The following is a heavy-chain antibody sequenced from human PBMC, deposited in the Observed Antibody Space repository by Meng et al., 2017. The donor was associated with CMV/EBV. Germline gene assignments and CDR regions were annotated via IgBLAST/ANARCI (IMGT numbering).Heavy chain of an antibody. CDR1: GYTFTSYD. CDR2: MNPNSGNT. CDR3: ARGGDCSSTSCYMEKWFFPLQQVYGMDV. D-gene: IGHD2-2*02. V-gene: IGHV1-8*03. Sequence: ASVKVSCKASGYTFTSYDINWVRQATGQGLEWMGWMNPNSGNTDYAQKFQGRVTITRNTSISTAYMELSSLRSEDTAVYYCARGGDCSSTSCYMEKWFFPLQQVYGMDVWGQGTTVTVSS. J-gene: IGHJ6*02.